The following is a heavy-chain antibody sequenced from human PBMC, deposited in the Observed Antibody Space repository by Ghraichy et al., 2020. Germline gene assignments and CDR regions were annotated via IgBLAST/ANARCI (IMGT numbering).Heavy chain of an antibody. J-gene: IGHJ4*02. CDR3: AKGRGETFDY. CDR1: GFTFAGYA. V-gene: IGHV3-23*01. Sequence: GGSLRLSCAASGFTFAGYAMSWVRQAPGKGLEWVSAITGNGTSTYYADSVKGRFTISRDNSKNTLYLQMNSLRAEDTAVYYCAKGRGETFDYWGQGTLVIVSS. CDR2: ITGNGTST.